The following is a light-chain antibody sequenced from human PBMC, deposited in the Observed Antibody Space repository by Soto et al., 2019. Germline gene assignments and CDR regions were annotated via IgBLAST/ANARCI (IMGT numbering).Light chain of an antibody. CDR3: SSYTSSSTYV. V-gene: IGLV2-14*01. Sequence: QSALTQPASVSGSPGQSITISCTGTSSDVGGYNYVSWYQQHPGKAPKLMIYDVSHRPSGVSNRFSGSKSGNTASLTISVLQAEDEADYYCSSYTSSSTYVFGTGTKVTVL. CDR2: DVS. J-gene: IGLJ1*01. CDR1: SSDVGGYNY.